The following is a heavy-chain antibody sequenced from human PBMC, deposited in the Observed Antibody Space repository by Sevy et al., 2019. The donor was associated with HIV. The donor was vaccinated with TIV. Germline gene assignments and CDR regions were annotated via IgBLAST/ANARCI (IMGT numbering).Heavy chain of an antibody. D-gene: IGHD1-26*01. V-gene: IGHV3-11*01. CDR1: GFTFSGYY. J-gene: IGHJ4*02. CDR2: ISNSGTTM. CDR3: ARARGSYSFDY. Sequence: GGSLRLSCAGTGFTFSGYYMGWFRQAPGRGLEWLSYISNSGTTMSDAASVKGRFTISRDNAKNSLFLQMNSLRAEDTAVYYCARARGSYSFDYWGRGALVTVSS.